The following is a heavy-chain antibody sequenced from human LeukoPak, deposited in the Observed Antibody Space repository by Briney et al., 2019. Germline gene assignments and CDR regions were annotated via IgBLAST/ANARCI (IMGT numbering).Heavy chain of an antibody. J-gene: IGHJ4*02. V-gene: IGHV1-3*01. CDR1: GYTFTTYT. CDR2: INAGNDNT. Sequence: ASVKVSCKASGYTFTTYTIHWERQAPGQRLEWMGWINAGNDNTKYSQKFQDRVTITRDTSASTAYMELSSLRSEDTAVYYCASSRGYDVGGYFDYWGQGTLVTVSS. D-gene: IGHD5-12*01. CDR3: ASSRGYDVGGYFDY.